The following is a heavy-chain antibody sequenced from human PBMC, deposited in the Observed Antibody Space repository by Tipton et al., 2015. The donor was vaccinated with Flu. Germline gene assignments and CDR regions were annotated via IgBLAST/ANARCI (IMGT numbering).Heavy chain of an antibody. CDR3: ATLTGPYGYFDY. J-gene: IGHJ4*02. CDR1: GGSISSGGYY. CDR2: IYYSGST. V-gene: IGHV4-31*03. D-gene: IGHD3-9*01. Sequence: TLSLACTVSGGSISSGGYYWSRIRQHPGKGLEWIGYIYYSGSTYYNPSLKSRVTISVDTSKNQFSLKLSSVTAADTAVYYCATLTGPYGYFDYWGQGTLVTVSS.